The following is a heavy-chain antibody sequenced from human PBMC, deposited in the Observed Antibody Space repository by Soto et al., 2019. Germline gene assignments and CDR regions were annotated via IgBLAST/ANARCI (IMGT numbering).Heavy chain of an antibody. D-gene: IGHD6-19*01. V-gene: IGHV4-59*08. CDR1: GGSISSYY. Sequence: LETLPHTSTVSGGSISSYYWSWIRQPPGKGLEWIGYIYYSGSTNYNPSLKSRVTISVDTSKNQFSLKLSSVTAADTAVYYCARQGIAVAGTPYFDYWGQGTLVTVSS. CDR3: ARQGIAVAGTPYFDY. CDR2: IYYSGST. J-gene: IGHJ4*02.